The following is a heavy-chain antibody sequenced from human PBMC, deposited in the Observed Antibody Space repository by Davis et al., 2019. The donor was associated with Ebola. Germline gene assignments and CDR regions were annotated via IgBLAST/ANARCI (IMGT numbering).Heavy chain of an antibody. V-gene: IGHV3-48*02. J-gene: IGHJ4*02. CDR3: ARHDDY. CDR1: GFAFSNYV. Sequence: GGSLRLSCAASGFAFSNYVMSWVRQAPGKGLEWVSYIGGTSNIVDYADSLKGRFTISRDNAKNLLYLQINSLRDEDTAVYYCARHDDYWGRGTLVTVSS. CDR2: IGGTSNIV.